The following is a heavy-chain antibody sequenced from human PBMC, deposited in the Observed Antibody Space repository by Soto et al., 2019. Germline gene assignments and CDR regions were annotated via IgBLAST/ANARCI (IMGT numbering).Heavy chain of an antibody. CDR2: IIPIVGPA. Sequence: QVQMVQSGAEVKKPGASVKVSCKASGGTFSSYAISWVRQAPGQGLEWMGGIIPIVGPANYAQKFQGRVTMNGDKSTSTVYMELRSLRSEDTAVYYGAISRGQQLVLDGGGYWGQGTLVTVSS. V-gene: IGHV1-69*06. D-gene: IGHD6-13*01. CDR1: GGTFSSYA. CDR3: AISRGQQLVLDGGGY. J-gene: IGHJ4*02.